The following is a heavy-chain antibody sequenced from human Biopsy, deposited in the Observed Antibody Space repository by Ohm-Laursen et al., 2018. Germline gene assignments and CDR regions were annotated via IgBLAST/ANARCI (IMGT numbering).Heavy chain of an antibody. V-gene: IGHV1-24*01. Sequence: EALVKVSCKVSGYTLTDLSMHWVRQAPGKGLEWMGGFAPENGKTIYAQKFQGRVTMTEDTSTDTAYMELSNLRSEDTAVYYCAGDINNWNVNYWGQGTLVIVSS. CDR2: FAPENGKT. CDR3: AGDINNWNVNY. D-gene: IGHD1-20*01. J-gene: IGHJ4*02. CDR1: GYTLTDLS.